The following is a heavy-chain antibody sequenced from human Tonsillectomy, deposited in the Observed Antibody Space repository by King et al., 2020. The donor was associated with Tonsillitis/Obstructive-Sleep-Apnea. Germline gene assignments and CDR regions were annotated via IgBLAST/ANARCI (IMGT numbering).Heavy chain of an antibody. CDR1: GFTFSSYW. CDR2: IKQDGSEK. D-gene: IGHD4-11*01. Sequence: QLVQSGGGLVQPGGSLRLSCAASGFTFSSYWMSWVRQAPGKGLEWVANIKQDGSEKYYVDSVKGRFTISRDNAKNSLYLQMNSLRAEDTAVYYCAREGSNYVLGMDVWGQGTTVTVSS. J-gene: IGHJ6*02. V-gene: IGHV3-7*03. CDR3: AREGSNYVLGMDV.